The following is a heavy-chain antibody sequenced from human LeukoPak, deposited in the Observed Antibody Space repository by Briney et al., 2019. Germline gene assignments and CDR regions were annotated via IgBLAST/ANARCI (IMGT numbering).Heavy chain of an antibody. J-gene: IGHJ3*02. D-gene: IGHD2-8*01. CDR1: GFTFSNYW. V-gene: IGHV3-74*01. CDR2: IYSDGSST. CDR3: ARDNSVNDAFDI. Sequence: PGGSLRLSCAASGFTFSNYWMHWVRQAPGKGLVWVSRIYSDGSSTNYADSVKGRFTISRDNAKNTLYLQMNSLRAEDTAVYYCARDNSVNDAFDIWGQGTMVTVSS.